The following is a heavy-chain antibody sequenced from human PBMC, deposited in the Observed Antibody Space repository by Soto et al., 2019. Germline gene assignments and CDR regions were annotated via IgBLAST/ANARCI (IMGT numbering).Heavy chain of an antibody. J-gene: IGHJ6*02. D-gene: IGHD2-21*02. CDR2: ISAAGDP. CDR3: ARTARDFYGLDV. Sequence: EVQLVESGGGLVQPGGSLRLSCEASGFTFRNYDMHWVRQGTGKGLEWVSGISAAGDPDYADSVEGRFTFSRENAQNSFVLQMNSLRVGDTAVYYCARTARDFYGLDVWGQGTTVIVSS. CDR1: GFTFRNYD. V-gene: IGHV3-13*05.